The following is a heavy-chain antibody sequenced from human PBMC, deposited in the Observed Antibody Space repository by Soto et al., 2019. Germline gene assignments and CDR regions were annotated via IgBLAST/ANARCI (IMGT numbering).Heavy chain of an antibody. V-gene: IGHV3-30*03. J-gene: IGHJ4*02. CDR1: GFTFSSYG. CDR2: ISYDGSNK. D-gene: IGHD3-3*01. Sequence: PGGSLRLSCAASGFTFSSYGMHWVRQAPGKGLEWVAVISYDGSNKYYADSVKGRFTISRANSKNTLYLQMNSLRPEDTAVYYCATNRKQFLEPGSAFDYWGQGTLVTVSS. CDR3: ATNRKQFLEPGSAFDY.